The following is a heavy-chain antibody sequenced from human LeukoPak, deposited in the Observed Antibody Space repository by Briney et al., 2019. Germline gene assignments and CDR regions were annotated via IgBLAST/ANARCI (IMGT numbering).Heavy chain of an antibody. D-gene: IGHD6-19*01. J-gene: IGHJ4*02. CDR3: ARGLILYSSVTFDY. CDR1: GGSISSGGYY. CDR2: FYHSGST. V-gene: IGHV4-30-2*01. Sequence: SETLSLTCTVSGGSISSGGYYWSWIRQPPGKGLEWIGYFYHSGSTYYNPSLKSRVTISVDTSKNQFSLKLSSVTAADTAVYYCARGLILYSSVTFDYWGQGTLVTVSS.